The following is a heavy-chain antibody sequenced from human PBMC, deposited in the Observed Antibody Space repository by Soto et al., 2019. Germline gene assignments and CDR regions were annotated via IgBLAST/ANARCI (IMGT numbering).Heavy chain of an antibody. D-gene: IGHD5-12*01. CDR2: ISSSSSYI. CDR3: MLGGYNYGVYFDY. J-gene: IGHJ4*02. Sequence: GGSLRLSXAASGFTFSSYSMNWVRQAPGKGLEWVSSISSSSSYIYYTDSVKGRFTISRDNAKNSLYLQMNSLRAEDTAVYYCMLGGYNYGVYFDYWGQGTLVTVSS. V-gene: IGHV3-21*01. CDR1: GFTFSSYS.